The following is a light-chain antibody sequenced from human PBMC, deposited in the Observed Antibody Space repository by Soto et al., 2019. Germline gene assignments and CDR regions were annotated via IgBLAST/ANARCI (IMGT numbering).Light chain of an antibody. J-gene: IGKJ5*01. CDR2: GAS. CDR1: QSVSTD. V-gene: IGKV3-15*01. Sequence: IGLTQAPATLSVSLGGRAALPCRASQSVSTDLAWYQQRPGQAPRLLIFGASTRATGIPARFTGSGSGTEFTLTISSLQPEDFATYYCQQHGQWPITFGQGTRLE. CDR3: QQHGQWPIT.